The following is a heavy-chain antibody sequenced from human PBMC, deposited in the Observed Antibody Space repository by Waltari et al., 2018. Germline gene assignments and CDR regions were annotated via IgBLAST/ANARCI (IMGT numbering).Heavy chain of an antibody. CDR2: VYSSGSP. CDR3: ARASYGSGSSWFDP. V-gene: IGHV4-59*11. Sequence: QVQLQESGPGLVKPSETLSLICSVSGGSIRTHFWGWIRQPPGKKLVWIGNVYSSGSPNCSRPVTSRVTISVDMSKNQFSPKLRSVGAADTAVYYCARASYGSGSSWFDPWGQGNLVTVSS. CDR1: GGSIRTHF. J-gene: IGHJ5*02. D-gene: IGHD3-10*01.